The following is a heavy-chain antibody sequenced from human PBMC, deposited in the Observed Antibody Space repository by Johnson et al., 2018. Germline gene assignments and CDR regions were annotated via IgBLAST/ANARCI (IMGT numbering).Heavy chain of an antibody. Sequence: QVQLVQSGGGVVQPGRSLRLSCAVSGFTFSSYGMHWVRQAPGKGLEWVAVISYDGGSEFYADSVKGRFTISRDNSKNTLYLQMNNLRAEDTGVYYCAKGARVVSLYYYYMDVWGKGTTVTV. V-gene: IGHV3-30*18. CDR3: AKGARVVSLYYYYMDV. J-gene: IGHJ6*03. CDR2: ISYDGGSE. D-gene: IGHD4-23*01. CDR1: GFTFSSYG.